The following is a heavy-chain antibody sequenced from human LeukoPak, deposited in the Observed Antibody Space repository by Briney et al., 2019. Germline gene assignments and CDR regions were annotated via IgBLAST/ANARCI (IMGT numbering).Heavy chain of an antibody. V-gene: IGHV3-30*18. CDR3: AKGYNWNYLGAFDM. CDR2: ISYDGSNK. D-gene: IGHD1-7*01. Sequence: PGRSLRLSCAASGVTFSAYGMHWVRQAPGKGLEWVAVISYDGSNKYYADSVKGRFTISRDNSKNTLYLQMDSLRAEDTAVYYCAKGYNWNYLGAFDMWGQGTMVTASS. CDR1: GVTFSAYG. J-gene: IGHJ3*02.